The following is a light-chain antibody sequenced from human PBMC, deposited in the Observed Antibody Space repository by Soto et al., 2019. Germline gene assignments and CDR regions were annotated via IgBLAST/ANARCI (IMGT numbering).Light chain of an antibody. CDR3: QQDNNWWT. CDR1: QSVSNN. CDR2: GAS. Sequence: EIVMTQSPATLSVSPGERATLSCRASQSVSNNLAWYQKNPGQAPRLLIYGASTRATGIPARFSGSGSGTEFTLTISSLQSEDFEVYYCQQDNNWWTFGQGTKVEIK. V-gene: IGKV3-15*01. J-gene: IGKJ1*01.